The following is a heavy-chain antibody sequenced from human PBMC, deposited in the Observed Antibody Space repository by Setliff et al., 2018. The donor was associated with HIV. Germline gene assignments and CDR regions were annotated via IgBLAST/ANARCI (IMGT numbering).Heavy chain of an antibody. CDR2: IYHSGTI. V-gene: IGHV4-4*02. D-gene: IGHD6-13*01. Sequence: PSETLSLTCAVSGGSISSDNWWNWVRQSPGEGLEWIGEIYHSGTIYYNPSLKSRVTISLDKSNNQFSLNLRSVTAADTAVYYCAKVHSSSWTFDYWGQGTLVTVSS. CDR1: GGSISSDNW. J-gene: IGHJ4*02. CDR3: AKVHSSSWTFDY.